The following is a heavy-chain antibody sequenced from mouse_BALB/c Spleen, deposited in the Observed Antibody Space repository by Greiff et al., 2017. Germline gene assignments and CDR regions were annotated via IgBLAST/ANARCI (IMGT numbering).Heavy chain of an antibody. CDR1: GYTFTSYW. CDR2: IYPGDGDT. V-gene: IGHV1-87*01. CDR3: AGLVNWYFDV. J-gene: IGHJ1*01. D-gene: IGHD2-2*01. Sequence: QVQLQQSGAELARPGASVKLSCKASGYTFTSYWMQWVKQRPGQGLEWIGAIYPGDGDTRYTQKFKGKATLTADKSSSTAYMQLSSLASEDSAVYYCAGLVNWYFDVWGAGTTVTVSS.